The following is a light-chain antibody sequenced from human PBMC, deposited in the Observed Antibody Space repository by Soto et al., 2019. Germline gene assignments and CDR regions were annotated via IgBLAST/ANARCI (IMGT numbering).Light chain of an antibody. CDR3: QQYGSLSWT. J-gene: IGKJ1*01. CDR1: QSVSNNY. CDR2: GAS. Sequence: EILFTQSPGTLSLSPGERATLSCRASQSVSNNYLAWYQQKLGQAPRLLIYGASNRDTGIPDRFSGSGSGTDFTLTISRLEPEDFAVYHCQQYGSLSWTFGQGTKVDIK. V-gene: IGKV3-20*01.